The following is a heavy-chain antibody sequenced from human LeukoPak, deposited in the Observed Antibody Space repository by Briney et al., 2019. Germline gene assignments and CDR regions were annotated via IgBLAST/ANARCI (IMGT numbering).Heavy chain of an antibody. Sequence: ASVKVSCKASGYTFTGYYMHWVRQAPGQGLEWMGWINPNSGGTNYAQKFQGRVTMTRDTSISTAYMELSRVSSDDTAVYYCASSQVVYATAEFDYWGQGTLVTVSS. D-gene: IGHD2-8*02. CDR1: GYTFTGYY. CDR3: ASSQVVYATAEFDY. CDR2: INPNSGGT. J-gene: IGHJ4*02. V-gene: IGHV1-2*02.